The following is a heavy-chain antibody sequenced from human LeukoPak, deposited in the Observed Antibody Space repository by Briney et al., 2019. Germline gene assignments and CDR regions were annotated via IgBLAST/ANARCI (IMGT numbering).Heavy chain of an antibody. CDR2: ISGSGGST. CDR1: GFTFSSYG. CDR3: AKDRARWELPDY. Sequence: GGTLGLSCAASGFTFSSYGMSWVRQAPGKGLEWVSAISGSGGSTYYADSVKGRFTISRDNSKNTLYLQMNSLRAEDTAVYYCAKDRARWELPDYWGQGTLVTVSS. J-gene: IGHJ4*02. D-gene: IGHD1-26*01. V-gene: IGHV3-23*01.